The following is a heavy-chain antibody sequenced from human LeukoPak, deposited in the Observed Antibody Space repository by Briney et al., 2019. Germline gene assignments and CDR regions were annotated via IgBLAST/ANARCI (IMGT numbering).Heavy chain of an antibody. D-gene: IGHD3-10*01. CDR1: GFTVSSNY. Sequence: GGSLRLSCAASGFTVSSNYMSWVRQAPGKGLEWVSVIYSGGSTYYADSVKGRFTISRDNSKKTLYLQMNNLRAEDTAVYYCARPLSPSGQFDYWGQGTLVTVSS. V-gene: IGHV3-53*01. CDR3: ARPLSPSGQFDY. CDR2: IYSGGST. J-gene: IGHJ4*02.